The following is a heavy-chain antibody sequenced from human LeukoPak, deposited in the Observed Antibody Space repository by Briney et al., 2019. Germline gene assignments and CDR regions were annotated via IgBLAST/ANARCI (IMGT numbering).Heavy chain of an antibody. V-gene: IGHV1-58*02. D-gene: IGHD4-17*01. J-gene: IGHJ4*02. CDR3: AAHLVRDGDYSYYFVY. CDR2: IFVGSGDT. Sequence: SVKVSCKPSGFTFTSSTMQWVRQARGQRLEWIGWIFVGSGDTMYAQTFQDRVTITRDMSTNTAYMELSSLRSEATAMYYCAAHLVRDGDYSYYFVYWGQGTLVTVSS. CDR1: GFTFTSST.